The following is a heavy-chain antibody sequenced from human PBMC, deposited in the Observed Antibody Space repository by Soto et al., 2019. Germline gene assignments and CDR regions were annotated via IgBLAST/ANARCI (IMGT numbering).Heavy chain of an antibody. Sequence: ASETLSLTCTVSGDSISSYYWSWIRQPPGKGLEWIGHIYYSGSTKYSPSLKSRVTISVDTSKNQFSLKLSSVTAADTAVYYCARGSPPPGATARGFDYWGQGTPVTVSS. J-gene: IGHJ4*02. CDR2: IYYSGST. CDR3: ARGSPPPGATARGFDY. V-gene: IGHV4-59*08. D-gene: IGHD1-26*01. CDR1: GDSISSYY.